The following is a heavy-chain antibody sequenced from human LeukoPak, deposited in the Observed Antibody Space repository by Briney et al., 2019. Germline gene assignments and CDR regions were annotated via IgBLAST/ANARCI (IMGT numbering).Heavy chain of an antibody. V-gene: IGHV3-33*01. Sequence: GGSLRLSCAASGFTFSSYGMHWVRQAPGKGLEWVAVIWYGGTNMFDADTVKDRFTISRANPKNTPYLQMNSQRTKDTAVYCSASYPSRYGYAMRYYYCSMDIWGQGTTVTVSS. CDR2: IWYGGTNM. CDR1: GFTFSSYG. CDR3: ASYPSRYGYAMRYYYCSMDI. D-gene: IGHD5-18*01. J-gene: IGHJ6*02.